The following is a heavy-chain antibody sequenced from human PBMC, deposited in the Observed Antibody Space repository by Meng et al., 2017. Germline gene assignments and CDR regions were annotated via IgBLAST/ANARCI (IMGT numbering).Heavy chain of an antibody. Sequence: SVKVSCKASGGTFSSYAISWVRQAPGQGLEWMGGIIPIFGTANYAQKFQGRVTITADKSTSTAYMELSSLRSEDTAVYYCARAPLYCSGGSCYRDYFDYWGQGTLVTVSS. J-gene: IGHJ4*02. CDR3: ARAPLYCSGGSCYRDYFDY. V-gene: IGHV1-69*06. D-gene: IGHD2-15*01. CDR2: IIPIFGTA. CDR1: GGTFSSYA.